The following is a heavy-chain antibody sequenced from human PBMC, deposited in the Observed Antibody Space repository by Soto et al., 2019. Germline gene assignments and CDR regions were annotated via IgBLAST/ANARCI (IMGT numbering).Heavy chain of an antibody. Sequence: QVQLVQSGAEVKKPGASVKVSCKASGYTFTAYYMHWLRQAPVQGLEWMGWINPNSGGTKYAQKSQGRVNMTNDTSISTAYIELSRLGSDDTAGYYCARGDFDSSANYYAGWFDPWGQGTLVTVSS. CDR1: GYTFTAYY. CDR3: ARGDFDSSANYYAGWFDP. D-gene: IGHD3-22*01. J-gene: IGHJ5*02. CDR2: INPNSGGT. V-gene: IGHV1-2*02.